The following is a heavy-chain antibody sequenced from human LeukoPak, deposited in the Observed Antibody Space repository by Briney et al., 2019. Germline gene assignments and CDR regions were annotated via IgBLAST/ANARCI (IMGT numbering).Heavy chain of an antibody. CDR1: GFTFSTYW. CDR3: ARGRNGFIDY. CDR2: INSDGSRT. D-gene: IGHD5-24*01. V-gene: IGHV3-74*01. J-gene: IGHJ4*01. Sequence: GGPLRLSCAASGFTFSTYWMHWVRQAPGKGLEWLSQINSDGSRTRYADSVKGRLTISRDNAKNTVYLQMNSLIAEDTAMYYCARGRNGFIDYRGHGTLVTVSS.